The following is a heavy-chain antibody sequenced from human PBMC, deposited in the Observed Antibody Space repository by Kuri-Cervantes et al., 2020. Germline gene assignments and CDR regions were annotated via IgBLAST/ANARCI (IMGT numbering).Heavy chain of an antibody. D-gene: IGHD5-18*01. J-gene: IGHJ4*02. CDR3: AKVDTAIFDY. CDR1: GFTFSTYW. V-gene: IGHV3-7*01. CDR2: INQDGNNQ. Sequence: GGSLRLSCAASGFTFSTYWMSWVRQAPGKGLEWVANINQDGNNQYYVDSMKGRFTISRDNAKNSLFLQMNSLRAEDTAVYYCAKVDTAIFDYWGQGTLVTVSS.